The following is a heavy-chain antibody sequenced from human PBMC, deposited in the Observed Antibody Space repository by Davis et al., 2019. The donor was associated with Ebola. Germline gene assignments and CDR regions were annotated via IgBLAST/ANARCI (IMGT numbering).Heavy chain of an antibody. CDR1: GGSFSGYY. CDR2: INHSGST. CDR3: ARESGGSSFDY. J-gene: IGHJ4*02. D-gene: IGHD2-15*01. V-gene: IGHV4-34*01. Sequence: PSETLSLTCAVYGGSFSGYYWSWIRQPPGKGLEWIGEINHSGSTNYNPSLKSRVTISVDTSKNQFSLKLSSVTAADTAVYYCARESGGSSFDYWGQGTLVTVSS.